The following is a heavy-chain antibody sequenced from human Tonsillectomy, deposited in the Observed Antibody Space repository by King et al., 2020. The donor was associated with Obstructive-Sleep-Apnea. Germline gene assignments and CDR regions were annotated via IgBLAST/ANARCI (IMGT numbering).Heavy chain of an antibody. V-gene: IGHV1-46*01. Sequence: VQLVESGAEVKKPGASVKVSCKASGYTFISYYLYWVRQAPGQGLEWMGMINPSGGSTNYAQKFQGRVTMTRDTSTSTVYMELSSLRSEDTAVYYCNVLLWFEELPNDAFDIWGQGTKVTVSS. J-gene: IGHJ3*02. CDR2: INPSGGST. CDR3: NVLLWFEELPNDAFDI. CDR1: GYTFISYY. D-gene: IGHD3-10*01.